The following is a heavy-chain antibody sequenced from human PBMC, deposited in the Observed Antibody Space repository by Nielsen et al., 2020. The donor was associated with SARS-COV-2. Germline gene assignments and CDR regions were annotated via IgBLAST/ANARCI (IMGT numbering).Heavy chain of an antibody. Sequence: SETLSPTCTASGASVNYGDSSWTWIRQPPGKGLEWIGCAYYTGITNYNPSLRSRVTISIDTSKRQVSLKMTSVTAADTAVYYCARRSDWFDPWGQGTLVTVSS. CDR2: AYYTGIT. CDR3: ARRSDWFDP. V-gene: IGHV4-61*08. J-gene: IGHJ5*02. CDR1: GASVNYGDSS.